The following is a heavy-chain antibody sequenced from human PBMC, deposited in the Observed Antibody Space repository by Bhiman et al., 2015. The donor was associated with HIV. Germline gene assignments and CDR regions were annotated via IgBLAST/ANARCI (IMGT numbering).Heavy chain of an antibody. V-gene: IGHV3-11*04. CDR2: ISSSGTTI. D-gene: IGHD3-10*01. CDR1: GITFSEYY. CDR3: ARDKGGRRVRGPTGMDV. Sequence: QVQLVESGGGLVKPGGSLRLSCADSGITFSEYYMNWIRQAPGKGLEWVSYISSSGTTIYYADSVKGRFTISRDNAKNSLYLQMNSLRAEDTAVYYCARDKGGRRVRGPTGMDVWGQGDHGHRLL. J-gene: IGHJ6*02.